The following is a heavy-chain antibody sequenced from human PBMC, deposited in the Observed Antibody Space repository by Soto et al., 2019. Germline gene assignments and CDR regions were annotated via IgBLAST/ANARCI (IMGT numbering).Heavy chain of an antibody. CDR1: GFTFSSYE. D-gene: IGHD2-21*02. CDR2: ISSSGSTI. Sequence: EVQLVESGGGLVQPGGSLRLSCAASGFTFSSYEMNWVRQAPGKGLEWVSYISSSGSTIYYADSVKGRFTISRDNAKNSLYLQMNSLRAEDTAVYYCASRNCGGDCYSSGHFYYYYGMDVWGQGTTVTVSS. V-gene: IGHV3-48*03. CDR3: ASRNCGGDCYSSGHFYYYYGMDV. J-gene: IGHJ6*02.